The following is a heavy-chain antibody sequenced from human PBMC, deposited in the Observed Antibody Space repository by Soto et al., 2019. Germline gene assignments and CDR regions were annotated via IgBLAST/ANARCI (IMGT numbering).Heavy chain of an antibody. D-gene: IGHD6-6*01. Sequence: SETLSLTCAVSGGSVTSNNWWSWVRQPSGKGLEWIGEIFHSGSTNYNSSLESRVTISVDKSNNQVSLSLSSVTAADTAVYYCASRIVARPYWGQGTLVTV. CDR1: GGSVTSNNW. CDR3: ASRIVARPY. J-gene: IGHJ4*02. V-gene: IGHV4-4*02. CDR2: IFHSGST.